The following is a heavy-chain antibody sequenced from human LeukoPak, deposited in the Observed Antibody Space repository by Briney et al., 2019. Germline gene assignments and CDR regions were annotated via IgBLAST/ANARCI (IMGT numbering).Heavy chain of an antibody. J-gene: IGHJ4*02. CDR2: IKQDGSEK. D-gene: IGHD3-9*01. Sequence: PGGSLRLSCAASGFTFYTYAMSWVRQAPGKGLEWVANIKQDGSEKYYVDSVKGRFTISRDNAKNSLHLQMNSLRAEDTAVYYCASGRLVCDYWGQGTLVTVSS. CDR1: GFTFYTYA. V-gene: IGHV3-7*01. CDR3: ASGRLVCDY.